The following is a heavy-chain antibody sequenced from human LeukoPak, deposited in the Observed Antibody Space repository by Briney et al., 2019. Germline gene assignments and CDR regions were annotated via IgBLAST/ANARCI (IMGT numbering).Heavy chain of an antibody. J-gene: IGHJ4*02. CDR2: ISASGSNI. V-gene: IGHV3-48*01. CDR1: GFPFSSYS. CDR3: VRVKGTYFDF. Sequence: GGSLRLSCAVSGFPFSSYSMKWVRQAPGKGLEWVSYISASGSNIYYLDAVKGRFTVSRDNAMNSLFLQMDRPRAEDTAIYYCVRVKGTYFDFWGQGTPVTVSS. D-gene: IGHD1-1*01.